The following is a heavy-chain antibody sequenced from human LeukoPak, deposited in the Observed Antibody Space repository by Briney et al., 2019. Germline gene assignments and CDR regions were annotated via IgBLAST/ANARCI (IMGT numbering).Heavy chain of an antibody. CDR1: GYTFTSYY. J-gene: IGHJ3*02. CDR3: ARDPQIRGYSGYEDDAFDI. CDR2: INPSGGST. Sequence: ASVKVSCKASGYTFTSYYMHWVRQAPGQGLEWMGIINPSGGSTSYAQRFQGRVTMTRDMSTSTVYMELSSLRSEDTAVYYCARDPQIRGYSGYEDDAFDIWGQGTMVTVSS. V-gene: IGHV1-46*01. D-gene: IGHD5-12*01.